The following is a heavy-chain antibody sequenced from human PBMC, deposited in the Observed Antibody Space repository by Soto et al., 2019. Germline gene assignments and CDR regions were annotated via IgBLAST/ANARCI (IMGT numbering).Heavy chain of an antibody. D-gene: IGHD3-10*01. J-gene: IGHJ2*01. Sequence: QVHLQQWGAGLLKPSETLSLTCAVYGGSFSGYYWSWIRQPPGKGLEWIGEINNGGSSNYNPSLKCRGSMSVGTSNNQFSLKLTSVTAADTAVYYCARGRGDGYHQNWYFDLWGRGTLVTVSS. CDR2: INNGGSS. CDR1: GGSFSGYY. V-gene: IGHV4-34*01. CDR3: ARGRGDGYHQNWYFDL.